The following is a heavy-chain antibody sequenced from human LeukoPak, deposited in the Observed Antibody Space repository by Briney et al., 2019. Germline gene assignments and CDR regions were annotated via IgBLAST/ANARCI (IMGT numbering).Heavy chain of an antibody. CDR2: IPSSSSYI. CDR1: GFTFSSYS. Sequence: GGSLRLSCAASGFTFSSYSMNWVRQAPGKGLEWLSSIPSSSSYIYYADPVKGRFTISRDNAKNSLYLQMNSLRAEDTAVYYCARVGLGVGSGRKASGFDPWGQGTLVTVSS. CDR3: ARVGLGVGSGRKASGFDP. D-gene: IGHD3-10*01. V-gene: IGHV3-21*01. J-gene: IGHJ5*02.